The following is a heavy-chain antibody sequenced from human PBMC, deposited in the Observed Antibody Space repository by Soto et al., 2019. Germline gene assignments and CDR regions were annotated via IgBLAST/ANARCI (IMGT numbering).Heavy chain of an antibody. J-gene: IGHJ6*02. V-gene: IGHV4-59*01. CDR1: GGSISSYY. Sequence: SETLSLTCTVSGGSISSYYWSWIRQPPGKGLEWIGYIYYGGSTNYNPSLKSRVTISVDTSKNQFSLKLSSVTAADTAVYYCARGWRSSGWYPADYYYGMDVWGQGTTVTVSS. CDR2: IYYGGST. CDR3: ARGWRSSGWYPADYYYGMDV. D-gene: IGHD6-19*01.